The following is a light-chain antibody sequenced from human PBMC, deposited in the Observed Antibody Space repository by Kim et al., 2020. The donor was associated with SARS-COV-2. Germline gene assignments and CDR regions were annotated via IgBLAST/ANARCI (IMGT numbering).Light chain of an antibody. CDR2: WAS. CDR1: QSVLYSSNNNSY. CDR3: QQYYSTPRT. J-gene: IGKJ1*01. V-gene: IGKV4-1*01. Sequence: ATINCKSSQSVLYSSNNNSYLAWYQQKPGQPPKLLIYWASTRESGVPDRFSGSGSGTDFTLTISSLQAEDVAVYYCQQYYSTPRTFGQGTKVDIK.